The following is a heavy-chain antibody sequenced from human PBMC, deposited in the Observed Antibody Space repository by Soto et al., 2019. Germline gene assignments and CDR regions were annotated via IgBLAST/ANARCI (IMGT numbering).Heavy chain of an antibody. V-gene: IGHV4-34*01. D-gene: IGHD4-17*01. CDR3: ASGGLRRGVDY. Sequence: SETLSLTCAVYCGSFTGYYWSWIRQPPGKGLEWIGEINHSGSTNYNPSLKSRVTISVDTSKNQFSLKLSSVTAADTAVYYCASGGLRRGVDYWGQGTLVTVSS. CDR1: CGSFTGYY. CDR2: INHSGST. J-gene: IGHJ4*02.